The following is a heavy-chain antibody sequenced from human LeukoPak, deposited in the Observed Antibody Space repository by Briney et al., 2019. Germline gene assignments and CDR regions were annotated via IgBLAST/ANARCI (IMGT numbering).Heavy chain of an antibody. CDR1: GVIFSMCG. CDR2: IRYDGSKK. CDR3: AKDPLTSGYYYYFHY. D-gene: IGHD3-22*01. J-gene: IGHJ4*02. Sequence: GGSLRLSCAASGVIFSMCGMHGVRQAPGKGLEWVAFIRYDGSKKYYGDSVKGRFTISRDNSKNTVYLQMNSLRAEDTAVYYCAKDPLTSGYYYYFHYWGQGSLVTVSS. V-gene: IGHV3-30*02.